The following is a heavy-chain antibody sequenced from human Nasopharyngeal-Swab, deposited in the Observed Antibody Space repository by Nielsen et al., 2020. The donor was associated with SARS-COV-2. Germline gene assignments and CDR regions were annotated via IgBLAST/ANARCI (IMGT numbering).Heavy chain of an antibody. V-gene: IGHV4-34*01. J-gene: IGHJ4*02. CDR1: GGSFSGYY. CDR2: INHSGST. D-gene: IGHD3-22*01. Sequence: SETLSLTCAVYGGSFSGYYWSWIRQPPGKGLEWIGEINHSGSTNYNPSLKSRVTISVDTSKNQFSLKLSSVTAADTAVYYCARGFHPRHYYDSSGSSLDYWGQGTLVTV. CDR3: ARGFHPRHYYDSSGSSLDY.